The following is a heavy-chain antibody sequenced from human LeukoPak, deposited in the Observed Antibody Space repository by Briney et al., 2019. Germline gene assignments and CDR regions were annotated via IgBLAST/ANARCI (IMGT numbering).Heavy chain of an antibody. Sequence: GGSLRLSCAASGFTVSSNYMSWVRQAPGKGLEWASVIYSGGSTYYADSVKGRFTISRDNSKNTLYLQMNSLRAEDTAVYYCARVRDFWSAEEYRSYYFDYWGQGTLVTVSS. J-gene: IGHJ4*02. CDR1: GFTVSSNY. D-gene: IGHD3-3*01. CDR3: ARVRDFWSAEEYRSYYFDY. CDR2: IYSGGST. V-gene: IGHV3-66*01.